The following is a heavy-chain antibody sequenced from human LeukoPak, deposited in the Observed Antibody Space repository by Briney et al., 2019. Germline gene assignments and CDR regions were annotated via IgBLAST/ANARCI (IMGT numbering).Heavy chain of an antibody. V-gene: IGHV5-51*01. CDR1: GYSFTSYW. CDR2: IYPGDSDT. CDR3: ARLARYYYYYMDV. Sequence: GESVKISCKGSGYSFTSYWIGGVRQMPGKGLEWMGIIYPGDSDTRYSPSFQGQVTISADKSISTAYLQWSSLKASDTAMYYCARLARYYYYYMDVGGKGTTVTVSS. J-gene: IGHJ6*03.